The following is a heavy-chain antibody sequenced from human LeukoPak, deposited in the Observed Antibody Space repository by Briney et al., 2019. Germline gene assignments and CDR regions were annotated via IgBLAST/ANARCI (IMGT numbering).Heavy chain of an antibody. CDR3: AKLENSGSPPGFDY. J-gene: IGHJ4*02. D-gene: IGHD1-26*01. CDR2: ISYDGSNK. V-gene: IGHV3-30*18. CDR1: GFTFSSYG. Sequence: GGSLRLSCAASGFTFSSYGMHWVRQAPGKGLEWVAVISYDGSNKYYGDSVKGRFTISRDNSKNTLYLQMNSLRAEDTAVYYCAKLENSGSPPGFDYWGQGTLVTVSS.